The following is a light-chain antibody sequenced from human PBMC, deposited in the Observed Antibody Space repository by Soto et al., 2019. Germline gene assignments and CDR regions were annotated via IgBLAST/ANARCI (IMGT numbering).Light chain of an antibody. J-gene: IGKJ2*01. Sequence: DIPMTQSPSTLSASVGDRVTITCRARQSISNWLAWYQQKPGKAPKFLIYKATTLESGDPSRFSGSGSGTYIPLTISSLQPDDFATYYCQQYNSWYTFGEGTKLEIK. CDR3: QQYNSWYT. CDR2: KAT. V-gene: IGKV1-5*03. CDR1: QSISNW.